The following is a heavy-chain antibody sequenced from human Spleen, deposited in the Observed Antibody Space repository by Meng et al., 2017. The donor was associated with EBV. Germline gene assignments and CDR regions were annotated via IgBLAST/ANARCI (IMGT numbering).Heavy chain of an antibody. V-gene: IGHV1-69*01. CDR1: GGTFSIDA. CDR3: ASESRRGFTPDY. CDR2: FIPMSGAP. D-gene: IGHD3-10*01. J-gene: IGHJ4*02. Sequence: QVLVGQSGAEVKKPGSSVRVPCKTSGGTFSIDAISWVRQARGQGLEWMGGFIPMSGAPHYARKFQGRITITADESTSTHYMDLINLTYEDAAMYYCASESRRGFTPDYWGQGTLVTVSS.